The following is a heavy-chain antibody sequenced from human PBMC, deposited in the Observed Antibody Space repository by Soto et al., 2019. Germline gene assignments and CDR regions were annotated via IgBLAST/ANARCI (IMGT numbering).Heavy chain of an antibody. CDR2: IYWDDDK. J-gene: IGHJ6*02. CDR3: AHRTYYYDSSGYYWDV. V-gene: IGHV2-5*02. Sequence: SGPTLVNPTQTLTLTCTFSGFSITSSGVTVGWIRQPPGKALEWLALIYWDDDKRYRPSLKSRLTITKDTSKNQVVLTMNNMDPVDTATYYCAHRTYYYDSSGYYWDVWGQGTTVTVSS. CDR1: GFSITSSGVT. D-gene: IGHD3-22*01.